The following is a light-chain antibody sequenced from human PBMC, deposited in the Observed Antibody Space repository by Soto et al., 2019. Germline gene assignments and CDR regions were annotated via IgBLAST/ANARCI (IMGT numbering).Light chain of an antibody. V-gene: IGKV3-20*01. J-gene: IGKJ1*01. CDR2: GAS. CDR3: QQYGSSPWT. Sequence: ENLLTQSPGTLSLSPGERATLSCRASQSVSSSYLAWYQQKPGQAPRLLIYGASSRATGNPDRFSGSGSGTDFTLTISRLEPEDFAVYYCQQYGSSPWTVGQGTKVEIK. CDR1: QSVSSSY.